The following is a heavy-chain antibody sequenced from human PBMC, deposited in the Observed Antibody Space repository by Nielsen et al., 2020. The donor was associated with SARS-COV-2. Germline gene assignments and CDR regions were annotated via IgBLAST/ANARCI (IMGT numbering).Heavy chain of an antibody. J-gene: IGHJ2*01. CDR2: IYHTGIP. CDR1: GGSFSGYY. D-gene: IGHD3-10*01. Sequence: SETLSLTCGVYGGSFSGYYWAWIRQSPMKGLEWIGSIYHTGIPYYNPSFSSRVTISADTSKNQFSLKLHSVTAADTAVYFCARRNYYGSGDQDWYFDLWGRGTLVTVSS. CDR3: ARRNYYGSGDQDWYFDL. V-gene: IGHV4-34*01.